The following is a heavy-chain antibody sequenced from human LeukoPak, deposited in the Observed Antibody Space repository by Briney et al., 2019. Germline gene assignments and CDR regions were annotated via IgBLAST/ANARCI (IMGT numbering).Heavy chain of an antibody. Sequence: GGSLRLSCAASGFTFSSYGMHWVRQAPGKGLEWVAFIRYDGSNKYYADSVKGRFTISRDNSKNTLYLQMNSLRAEDTAVYYCANCYGSGNHYYYYYYMDVWGKGTTVTVSS. D-gene: IGHD3-10*01. J-gene: IGHJ6*03. CDR2: IRYDGSNK. CDR3: ANCYGSGNHYYYYYYMDV. CDR1: GFTFSSYG. V-gene: IGHV3-30*02.